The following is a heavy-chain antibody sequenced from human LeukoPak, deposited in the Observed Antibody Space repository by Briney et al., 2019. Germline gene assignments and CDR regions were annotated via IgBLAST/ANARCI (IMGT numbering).Heavy chain of an antibody. Sequence: GGSLRLSCAASGFTFSGSAMHWVRQASGKGLEWVGRIRSKANGYATAYAASVKGRFTISRDDSKNTAYLQMNSLKTEDTAVYYCTRTYYYDSSGYPLRAFDIWGQGTMVTVSS. J-gene: IGHJ3*02. V-gene: IGHV3-73*01. CDR3: TRTYYYDSSGYPLRAFDI. CDR1: GFTFSGSA. D-gene: IGHD3-22*01. CDR2: IRSKANGYAT.